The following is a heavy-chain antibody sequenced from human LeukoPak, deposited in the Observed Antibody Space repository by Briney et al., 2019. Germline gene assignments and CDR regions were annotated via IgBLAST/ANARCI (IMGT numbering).Heavy chain of an antibody. V-gene: IGHV3-23*01. J-gene: IGHJ4*02. CDR2: ISGSGGST. D-gene: IGHD1-26*01. CDR3: AKESTGSSPDY. Sequence: GGSLRLSCAASGFIFSSYAMSWVRQAPGKGLEWVSVISGSGGSTYYADSVKGRFTMSRDNSKSTLYLQMNSLRVEDTALYYCAKESTGSSPDYWGQGTLVTVSS. CDR1: GFIFSSYA.